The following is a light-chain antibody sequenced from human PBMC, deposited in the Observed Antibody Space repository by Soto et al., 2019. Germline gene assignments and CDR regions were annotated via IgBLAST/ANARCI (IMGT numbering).Light chain of an antibody. J-gene: IGKJ1*01. CDR1: QSISSW. V-gene: IGKV1-5*01. CDR2: DAS. Sequence: DIQITQSPSTLSASVGDIVTITCRASQSISSWLAWYQQKPGKAPKLLIYDASSLESGVPSRFSGSGSGTEFTLTISSLQPDDFATYYCQQYETFSGTFGPGTKVDIK. CDR3: QQYETFSGT.